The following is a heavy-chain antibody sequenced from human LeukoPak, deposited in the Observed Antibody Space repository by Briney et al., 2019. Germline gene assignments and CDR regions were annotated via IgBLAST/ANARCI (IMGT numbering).Heavy chain of an antibody. V-gene: IGHV3-11*01. Sequence: GGSLRLSCAASGFTFSDYYMSWIRQAPGKGLEWVSYISSSGSTIYYADSVKGRFTISRDNAKNSLYLQRNSLRAEDTAVYYCARAEVMGATNYWGQGTLGTVSS. J-gene: IGHJ4*02. CDR1: GFTFSDYY. CDR3: ARAEVMGATNY. CDR2: ISSSGSTI. D-gene: IGHD1-26*01.